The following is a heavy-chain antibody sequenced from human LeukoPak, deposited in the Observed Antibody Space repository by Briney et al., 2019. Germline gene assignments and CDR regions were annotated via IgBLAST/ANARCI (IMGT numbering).Heavy chain of an antibody. CDR2: IKYDEIEK. J-gene: IGHJ4*02. CDR3: ARDTGALVTHFDY. Sequence: GGSLRLSCAASGFTFTSHAMTWVRQAPGKGLEWVANIKYDEIEKYHVDSVKGRFTISRDNAKNSLYLQMNSLRAEDTAVYYCARDTGALVTHFDYWGQGTLVTVSS. D-gene: IGHD5-18*01. CDR1: GFTFTSHA. V-gene: IGHV3-7*03.